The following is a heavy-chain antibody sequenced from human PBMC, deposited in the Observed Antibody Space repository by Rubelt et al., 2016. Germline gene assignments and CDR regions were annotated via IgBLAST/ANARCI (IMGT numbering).Heavy chain of an antibody. V-gene: IGHV4-34*01. CDR3: ARASSGSPRFGFDY. Sequence: QVQLQQWGAGLLKPSETLSLTCAVYGGSFSGYYWSWIRQPPGKGLEWIGEINHSGSTNYNPSLKSRVTISVETSKKQFSLKLCSLPAADTAVYYCARASSGSPRFGFDYWGQGTLVTVSS. CDR2: INHSGST. D-gene: IGHD6-25*01. J-gene: IGHJ4*02. CDR1: GGSFSGYY.